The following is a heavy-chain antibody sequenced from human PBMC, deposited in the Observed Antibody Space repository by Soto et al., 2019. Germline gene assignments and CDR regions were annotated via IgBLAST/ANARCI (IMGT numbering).Heavy chain of an antibody. D-gene: IGHD3-10*01. Sequence: SETLSLTCTVSGASISTSYCSWVRQPPGKGLEWIGYIHDSGSTYYNPSLKSRVTMSLDTSRNQFFLQLNSVTAADTAVYYCARESAGSGKNNWFDPWGQGMLVT. CDR1: GASISTSY. V-gene: IGHV4-59*01. CDR3: ARESAGSGKNNWFDP. CDR2: IHDSGST. J-gene: IGHJ5*02.